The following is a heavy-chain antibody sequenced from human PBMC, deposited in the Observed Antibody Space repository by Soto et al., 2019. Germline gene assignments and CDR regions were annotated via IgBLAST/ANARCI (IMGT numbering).Heavy chain of an antibody. J-gene: IGHJ4*02. V-gene: IGHV3-33*01. CDR2: IWYDGSNK. CDR1: GFTFSSYG. CDR3: ARDGLKYSSSWYPVDY. Sequence: GGSLRLSCAASGFTFSSYGMHWVRQAPGKGLEWVAVIWYDGSNKYYADSVKGRFTISRDNSKNTLYLQMNSLRAEDTAVYYCARDGLKYSSSWYPVDYWGQGTLVTVSS. D-gene: IGHD6-13*01.